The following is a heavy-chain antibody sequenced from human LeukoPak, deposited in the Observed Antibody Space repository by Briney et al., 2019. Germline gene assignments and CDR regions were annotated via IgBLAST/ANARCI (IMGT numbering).Heavy chain of an antibody. D-gene: IGHD5/OR15-5a*01. V-gene: IGHV1-18*01. CDR3: ARVKVGLGAFDI. CDR1: GYTFSNYD. J-gene: IGHJ3*02. Sequence: ASVKVSCTASGYTFSNYDISWVRQAPGQGLEWMGWISAYNGNTNYAQNLQGSVTMTTDTSTSTAYMELRSLRSDDTAVYYCARVKVGLGAFDIWGQGTMVTVSS. CDR2: ISAYNGNT.